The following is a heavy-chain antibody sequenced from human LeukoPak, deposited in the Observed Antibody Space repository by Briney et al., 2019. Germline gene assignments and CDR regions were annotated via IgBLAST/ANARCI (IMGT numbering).Heavy chain of an antibody. CDR2: INHSGST. CDR1: GGSFSGYY. CDR3: ARASTSFDY. J-gene: IGHJ4*02. V-gene: IGHV4-34*01. D-gene: IGHD5/OR15-5a*01. Sequence: KPSETLSLTCAVYGGSFSGYYWSWIRQPPGKGLEWIGEINHSGSTNYNPSLKSRVTISVDTSKNQFSLKLSSVTAADTAVYYCARASTSFDYWGQGTLVTVSS.